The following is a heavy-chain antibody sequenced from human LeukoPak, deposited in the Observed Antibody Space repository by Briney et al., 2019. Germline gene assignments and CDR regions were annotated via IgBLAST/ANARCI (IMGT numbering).Heavy chain of an antibody. J-gene: IGHJ4*02. D-gene: IGHD1-26*01. CDR1: GFTFSSYG. CDR2: ISYDGSNK. Sequence: GGSLRLSCAASGFTFSSYGMHWVRQAPGKGLEWVAVISYDGSNKYYADSVKGRFTISRDNSENTLYLQMNSLRAEDTAVYYCAKYSGSYYSPIDYWGQGTLVTVSS. V-gene: IGHV3-30*18. CDR3: AKYSGSYYSPIDY.